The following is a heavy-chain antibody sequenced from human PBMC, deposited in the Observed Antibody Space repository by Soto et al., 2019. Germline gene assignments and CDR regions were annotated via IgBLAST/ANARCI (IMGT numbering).Heavy chain of an antibody. J-gene: IGHJ4*02. CDR3: ARGVGAYYFDY. D-gene: IGHD1-26*01. Sequence: QVQLVQSGAEVKKPGSSVKVSCKASGGTFSTYAITWVRQAPGQGLERLGGIIPIFGTTDYARKFQGRVTITAAESTSTVFIELSSLTSEGTAVYYCARGVGAYYFDYWGQGTLVTVSS. CDR1: GGTFSTYA. CDR2: IIPIFGTT. V-gene: IGHV1-69*01.